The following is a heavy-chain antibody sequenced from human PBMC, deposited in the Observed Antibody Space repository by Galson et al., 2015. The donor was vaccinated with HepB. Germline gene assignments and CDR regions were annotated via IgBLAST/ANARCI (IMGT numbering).Heavy chain of an antibody. Sequence: SVKVSCKASGGTFSSYAISWVRQAPGQGLEWMGRIIPILGIANYAQKFQGRVTITADKSTSTAYMELSSLKASDTAMYYCARNYGSGEWGYWGQGTLVTVSS. D-gene: IGHD3-10*01. CDR2: IIPILGIA. J-gene: IGHJ4*02. V-gene: IGHV1-69*04. CDR3: ARNYGSGEWGY. CDR1: GGTFSSYA.